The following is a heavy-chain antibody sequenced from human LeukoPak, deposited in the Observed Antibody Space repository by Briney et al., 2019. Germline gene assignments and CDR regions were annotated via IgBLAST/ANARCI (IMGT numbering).Heavy chain of an antibody. CDR3: ASTRGITGTTDFDY. D-gene: IGHD1-7*01. V-gene: IGHV1-69*05. CDR2: IIPIFGTA. Sequence: SVKVSCEASGGTFSRYAISWVRQAPGQGLEWMGGIIPIFGTANYAQKFQGRVMITTDESTSTAYMELSSLRSEDTAVYYCASTRGITGTTDFDYWGQGTLVTVSS. J-gene: IGHJ4*02. CDR1: GGTFSRYA.